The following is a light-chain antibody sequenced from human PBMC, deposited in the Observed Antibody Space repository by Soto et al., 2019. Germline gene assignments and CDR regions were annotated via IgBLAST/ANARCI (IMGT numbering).Light chain of an antibody. CDR1: SSDVGGYNY. Sequence: QSALTQPASVSGSPGQSITISCTGTSSDVGGYNYVSWYQQHPGKAPKLMIYDVSNRPSGVSNRFSGSKSGNTASLTISGLQAEDEADYYCSSYTSSNTLAFGGGTKLTV. CDR3: SSYTSSNTLA. J-gene: IGLJ3*02. CDR2: DVS. V-gene: IGLV2-14*01.